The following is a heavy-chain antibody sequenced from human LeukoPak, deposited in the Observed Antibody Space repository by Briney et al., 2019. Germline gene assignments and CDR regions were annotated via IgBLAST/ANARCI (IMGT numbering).Heavy chain of an antibody. V-gene: IGHV3-30*03. J-gene: IGHJ4*02. CDR1: GLTFSRYA. Sequence: GGSLRLSCEASGLTFSRYAMHWVRQVPGRGLEWVAVISNDGNNKYYSDSVRGRFTISRDNSKSTLFLQMNSLRAEDTAVYYRARTERYYYDNSGNYYDLGGPHFDSWGQGTLVTVSS. D-gene: IGHD3-22*01. CDR3: ARTERYYYDNSGNYYDLGGPHFDS. CDR2: ISNDGNNK.